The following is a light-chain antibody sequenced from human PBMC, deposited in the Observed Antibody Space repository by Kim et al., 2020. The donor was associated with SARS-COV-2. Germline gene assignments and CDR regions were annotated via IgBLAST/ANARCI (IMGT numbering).Light chain of an antibody. J-gene: IGLJ1*01. Sequence: VSPGQTASITCSGDKLGDKYACWYQQKPGQSPVLVIYQDSKRPSGIPERFSGSNSGNTATLTISGTQAMDEADYYCQAWDSSTACVCGTGTKVTVL. V-gene: IGLV3-1*01. CDR2: QDS. CDR3: QAWDSSTACV. CDR1: KLGDKY.